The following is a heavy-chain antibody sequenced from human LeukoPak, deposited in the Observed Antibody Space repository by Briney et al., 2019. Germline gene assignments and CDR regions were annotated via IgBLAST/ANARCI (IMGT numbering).Heavy chain of an antibody. CDR3: ARHPDSVAGFDS. Sequence: SETLSLTCAVSGASISGSYWSWIRHPPGKGLEWIGYMYYSGITNSSPSLTSRVTISLDTSKNQFSLRLRSVTAADTAVYCARHPDSVAGFDSWGQGALVSVSS. CDR1: GASISGSY. J-gene: IGHJ4*02. CDR2: MYYSGIT. D-gene: IGHD3-16*01. V-gene: IGHV4-59*08.